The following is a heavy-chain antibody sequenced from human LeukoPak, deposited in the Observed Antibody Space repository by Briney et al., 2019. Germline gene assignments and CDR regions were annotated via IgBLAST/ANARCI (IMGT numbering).Heavy chain of an antibody. J-gene: IGHJ6*03. CDR3: ARVRSGGSQRYYYYYMDV. D-gene: IGHD3-16*01. Sequence: SETLSLTCAVYGGSFSGYYWSWIRQPPGKGLEWIGEIDHSGSTNYNPSLKSRVTISVDTSKNQFSLKLSSVTAADTAVYYCARVRSGGSQRYYYYYMDVWGKGTTVTVSS. V-gene: IGHV4-34*01. CDR1: GGSFSGYY. CDR2: IDHSGST.